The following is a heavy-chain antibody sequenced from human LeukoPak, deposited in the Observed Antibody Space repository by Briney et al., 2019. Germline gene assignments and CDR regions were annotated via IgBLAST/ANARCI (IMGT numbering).Heavy chain of an antibody. CDR1: GYTFTGYY. CDR2: TNPNTGVT. CDR3: ARGCGILWYFDH. Sequence: GASVTVSCKASGYTFTGYYIHWMRQAPGQGLEWMGWTNPNTGVTNYAPIFQGRVAMTRDTSITTAYMELSRLTSDDTAVYYCARGCGILWYFDHWGQETLVTVSS. D-gene: IGHD1-26*01. V-gene: IGHV1-2*02. J-gene: IGHJ4*02.